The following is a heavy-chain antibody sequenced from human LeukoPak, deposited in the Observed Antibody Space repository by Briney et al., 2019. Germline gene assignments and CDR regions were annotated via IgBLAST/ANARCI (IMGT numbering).Heavy chain of an antibody. J-gene: IGHJ4*02. D-gene: IGHD4-17*01. CDR3: ARVPTVTFFDY. CDR1: GGSMTTGNW. CDR2: IYYSGST. V-gene: IGHV4-39*01. Sequence: PSETLSLTCAVSGGSMTTGNWWTWVRQSPDKGLEWIGSIYYSGSTYCNPSLKSRVTISVDTSKNQFSLKLSSVTAADTAVYYCARVPTVTFFDYWGQGTLVTVSS.